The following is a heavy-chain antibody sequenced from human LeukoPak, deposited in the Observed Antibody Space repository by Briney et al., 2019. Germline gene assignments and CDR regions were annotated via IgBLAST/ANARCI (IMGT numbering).Heavy chain of an antibody. CDR2: ISYDGSNK. V-gene: IGHV3-30-3*02. Sequence: GGSLRLSCAASGFAFSSYAMHWVRQAPGKGLEWVAVISYDGSNKYYADSVKGRFTISRDNSKNTLYLQMNSLRAEDTAVYYCAKTGYSSSWYAGPFDYWGQGTLVTVSS. CDR1: GFAFSSYA. J-gene: IGHJ4*02. CDR3: AKTGYSSSWYAGPFDY. D-gene: IGHD6-13*01.